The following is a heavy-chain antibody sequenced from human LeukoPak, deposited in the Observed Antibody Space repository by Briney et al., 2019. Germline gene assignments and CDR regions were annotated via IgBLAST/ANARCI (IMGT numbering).Heavy chain of an antibody. CDR2: ISAYNGNT. Sequence: ASVKVSCKASGYPFTTYAISWVRQAPGQGLEWMRWISAYNGNTNYAQKLQGRVTMTTDTSTSTAYMELRSLRSDDTAVYYCARLAVTYGDLDYWGQGTLVTVSS. V-gene: IGHV1-18*01. J-gene: IGHJ4*02. CDR3: ARLAVTYGDLDY. D-gene: IGHD4-17*01. CDR1: GYPFTTYA.